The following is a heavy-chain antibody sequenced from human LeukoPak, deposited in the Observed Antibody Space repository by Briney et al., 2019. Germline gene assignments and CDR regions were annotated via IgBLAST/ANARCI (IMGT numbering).Heavy chain of an antibody. CDR3: ARDEAAVGSSSSDY. V-gene: IGHV1-3*01. CDR2: INAGNGNT. CDR1: GYTFSSYA. Sequence: ASVKVSCKASGYTFSSYAMRWVRQAPGQRLEWMGWINAGNGNTKYSQKFQGRVTITRDTSASTAYMELSSLRSEDTAVYYCARDEAAVGSSSSDYWGQGTLVTVSS. J-gene: IGHJ4*02. D-gene: IGHD6-6*01.